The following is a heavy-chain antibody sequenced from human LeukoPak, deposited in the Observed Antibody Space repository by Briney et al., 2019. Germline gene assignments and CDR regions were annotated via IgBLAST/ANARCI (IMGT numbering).Heavy chain of an antibody. CDR1: GGSISSGGYY. Sequence: PQTLSLTCTVSGGSISSGGYYWGWIRQHPGKGLEWIGYIYYSGSTYYNPSLKSRVTISVDTSKNQFSLKLSSVTAADTAVYYCARDWHRAPPVGMDVWGQGTTVTVSS. CDR2: IYYSGST. V-gene: IGHV4-31*03. CDR3: ARDWHRAPPVGMDV. J-gene: IGHJ6*02.